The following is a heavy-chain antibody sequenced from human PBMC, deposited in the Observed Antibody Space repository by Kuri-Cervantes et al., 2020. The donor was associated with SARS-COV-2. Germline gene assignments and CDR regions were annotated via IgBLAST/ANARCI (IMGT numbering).Heavy chain of an antibody. D-gene: IGHD3-22*01. CDR1: GFTFSSYG. CDR2: IRYDGSNK. V-gene: IGHV3-30*02. J-gene: IGHJ4*02. Sequence: GGSLRLSCAASGFTFSSYGMHWVRQAPGKGLEWVAFIRYDGSNKYYADSVKGRFTISRDNSKNTLYLQMNSLRAEDTAVYYCAREASGMYYYDSSGYYYFDYWGQGTLVTVSS. CDR3: AREASGMYYYDSSGYYYFDY.